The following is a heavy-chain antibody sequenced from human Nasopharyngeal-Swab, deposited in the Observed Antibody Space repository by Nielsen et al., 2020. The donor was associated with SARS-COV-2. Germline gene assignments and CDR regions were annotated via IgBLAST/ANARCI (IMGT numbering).Heavy chain of an antibody. CDR3: AREGYYDFWSGYPLGAFDI. Sequence: GGSLRLSCAASGFNVSNTFMNWVRQAPGKGLEWVSILYSGGSTYYADSVKGRFTISRDNAKNSLYLQMNSLRAEDTAVYYCAREGYYDFWSGYPLGAFDIWGQGTMVTVSS. CDR2: LYSGGST. CDR1: GFNVSNTF. V-gene: IGHV3-53*01. J-gene: IGHJ3*02. D-gene: IGHD3-3*01.